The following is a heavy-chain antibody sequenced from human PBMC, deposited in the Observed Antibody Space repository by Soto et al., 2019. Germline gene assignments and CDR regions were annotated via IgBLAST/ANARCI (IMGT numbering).Heavy chain of an antibody. CDR3: AKRSPSGTYYFGY. D-gene: IGHD1-26*01. J-gene: IGHJ4*02. CDR1: GFTFTSYA. CDR2: IGTTTGDL. Sequence: GGSLRLSCAASGFTFTSYAVTWVRQGPGKGLEWVSSIGTTTGDLLYADSVKGRFTISRDNSRNTLYLQMNSLRTEDTAIYYCAKRSPSGTYYFGYWGQGTLVTVSS. V-gene: IGHV3-23*01.